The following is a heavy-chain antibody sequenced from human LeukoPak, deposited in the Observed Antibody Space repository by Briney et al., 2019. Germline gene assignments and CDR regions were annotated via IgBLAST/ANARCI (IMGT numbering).Heavy chain of an antibody. CDR3: VKLSAYDQGH. CDR2: INPNSGGT. V-gene: IGHV1-2*02. J-gene: IGHJ4*02. CDR1: GYTFTGYY. Sequence: PGASVKVSCKASGYTFTGYYMHWVRQAPGQGLEWMGWINPNSGGTKYAQKFQGRVTMTKDTSITTAYMELNRLKSDDTAVYFCVKLSAYDQGHWGQGTRVTVSS. D-gene: IGHD5-12*01.